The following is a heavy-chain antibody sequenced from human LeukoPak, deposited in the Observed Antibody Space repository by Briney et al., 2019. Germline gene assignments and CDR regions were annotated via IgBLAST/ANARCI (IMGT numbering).Heavy chain of an antibody. J-gene: IGHJ6*03. Sequence: PGGSLRLSCAASGFTVSSNYMSWVRQAPGKGLEWVSVIYSGGSTYYADSVTGRFTISRDNSENTLYLQMNSLRAEDTAVYYCAREQTVTTQYYYYYYMDVWGKGTTVTVSS. V-gene: IGHV3-53*01. D-gene: IGHD4-11*01. CDR3: AREQTVTTQYYYYYYMDV. CDR1: GFTVSSNY. CDR2: IYSGGST.